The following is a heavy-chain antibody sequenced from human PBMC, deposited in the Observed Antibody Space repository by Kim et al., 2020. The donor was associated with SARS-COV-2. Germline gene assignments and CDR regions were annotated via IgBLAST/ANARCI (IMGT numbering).Heavy chain of an antibody. V-gene: IGHV3-20*03. Sequence: YADSVKGRFTISRDNAKNSLYLQMNSLRAEDTALYYCARDVGLTVTGFDYWGQGTLVTVSS. J-gene: IGHJ4*02. CDR3: ARDVGLTVTGFDY. D-gene: IGHD4-17*01.